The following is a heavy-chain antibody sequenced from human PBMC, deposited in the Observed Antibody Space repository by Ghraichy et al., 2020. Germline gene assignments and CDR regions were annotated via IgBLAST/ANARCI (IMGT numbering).Heavy chain of an antibody. Sequence: SETLSLTCAVSGYSISSGYYWGWIRQPPGKGLEWIGSIYHSGNTYYNPSLKSRVTISVDTSKNQFSLKLSSVTAADTAVYYCARVGVTTDYFDYWGQGTLVTVSS. CDR2: IYHSGNT. J-gene: IGHJ4*02. D-gene: IGHD4-17*01. CDR1: GYSISSGYY. V-gene: IGHV4-38-2*01. CDR3: ARVGVTTDYFDY.